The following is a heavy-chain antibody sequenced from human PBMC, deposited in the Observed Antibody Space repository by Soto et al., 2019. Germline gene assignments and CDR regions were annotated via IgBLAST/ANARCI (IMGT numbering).Heavy chain of an antibody. D-gene: IGHD1-7*01. CDR2: IYYSGST. CDR3: ARQRGRLELYWFDP. V-gene: IGHV4-39*01. Sequence: SETLSLTCTVSGGSISSSSYYWGWIRQPPGKGLEWIGSIYYSGSTYYNPSLKSRVTISVGTSKNQFSLKLSSVTAADTAVYYCARQRGRLELYWFDPWGQGTLVTVSS. J-gene: IGHJ5*02. CDR1: GGSISSSSYY.